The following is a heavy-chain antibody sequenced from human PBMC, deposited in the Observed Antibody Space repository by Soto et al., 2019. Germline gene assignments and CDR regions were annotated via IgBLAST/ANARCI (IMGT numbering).Heavy chain of an antibody. CDR3: ARESAAGYSRAWYVPPDY. V-gene: IGHV3-21*06. CDR1: GFTFSSYS. J-gene: IGHJ4*02. D-gene: IGHD6-19*01. CDR2: ISSSSSYI. Sequence: EVQLVESGGGLVKPGGSLRLSCAASGFTFSSYSMNWVRQAPGKGLEWVSCISSSSSYIYYADSVKGRFTISRDNAKNSLYLQMSSLSAEDTAVYYCARESAAGYSRAWYVPPDYWGQGSLVTVSS.